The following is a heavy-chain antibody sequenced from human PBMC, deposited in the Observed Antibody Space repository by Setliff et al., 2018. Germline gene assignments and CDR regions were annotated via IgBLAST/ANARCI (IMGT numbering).Heavy chain of an antibody. V-gene: IGHV4-34*01. CDR3: ARDLPKYSSSSVDNYFDY. CDR2: INHSGST. CDR1: GGSFTDHF. J-gene: IGHJ4*02. D-gene: IGHD6-6*01. Sequence: PSETLSLTCAVYGGSFTDHFWSWIRQPPGKGLEWIGEINHSGSTNYNPSLKSRVSISVDASKNQFSLKLSSVTAADTAVYYCARDLPKYSSSSVDNYFDYWGQGTLVTVSS.